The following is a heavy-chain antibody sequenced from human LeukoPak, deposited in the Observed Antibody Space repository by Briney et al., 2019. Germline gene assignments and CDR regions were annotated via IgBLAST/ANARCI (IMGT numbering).Heavy chain of an antibody. CDR3: AKGNPYDSSGYYY. D-gene: IGHD3-22*01. Sequence: GGSLRLSCAASGFTFDDYAMHWVRQAPGKGLEWVSLISGDGGSTYYADSVKGRFTISRDSSKNSLYLQMNSLRTEDTALHYCAKGNPYDSSGYYYWGQGTLVTVSS. J-gene: IGHJ4*02. CDR2: ISGDGGST. V-gene: IGHV3-43*02. CDR1: GFTFDDYA.